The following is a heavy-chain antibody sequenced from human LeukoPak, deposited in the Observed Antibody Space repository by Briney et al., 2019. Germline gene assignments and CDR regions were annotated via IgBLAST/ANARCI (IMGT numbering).Heavy chain of an antibody. CDR1: GYSISSGYY. D-gene: IGHD5-12*01. CDR2: MSYSGST. CDR3: ASVATLAEYFDY. J-gene: IGHJ4*02. Sequence: SETLSLTCTVSGYSISSGYYWGWIRQPPGKGLEWIVIMSYSGSTYYNPSLKSRVTMSLDTSNNEFSLNVFSVTAADTAVYYCASVATLAEYFDYWGQGTLVTVSS. V-gene: IGHV4-38-2*02.